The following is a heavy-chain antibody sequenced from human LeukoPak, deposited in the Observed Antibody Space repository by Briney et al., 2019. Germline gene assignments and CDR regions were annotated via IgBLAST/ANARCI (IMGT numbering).Heavy chain of an antibody. J-gene: IGHJ5*02. CDR2: INHSGST. D-gene: IGHD2-15*01. CDR1: GFTFSTYS. V-gene: IGHV4-34*01. Sequence: GSLRLSCAASGFTFSTYSMNWVRQAPGKGLEWIGEINHSGSTNYNPSLKSRVTISVDTSKNQFSLKLSSVTAADTAVYYCTSLYCSGGSCYSNWFDPWGQGTLVTVSS. CDR3: TSLYCSGGSCYSNWFDP.